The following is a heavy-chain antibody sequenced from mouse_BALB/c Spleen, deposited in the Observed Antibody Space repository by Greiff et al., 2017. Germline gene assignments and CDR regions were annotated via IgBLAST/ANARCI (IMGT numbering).Heavy chain of an antibody. Sequence: LQESGAELARPGASVKMSCKASGYTFTSYTMHWVKQRPGQGLEWIGYINPSSGYTNYNQKFKDKATLTADKSSSTAYMQLSSLTSEDSAVYYCARGSMITTNYYAMDYWGQGTSVTVSS. CDR3: ARGSMITTNYYAMDY. CDR2: INPSSGYT. CDR1: GYTFTSYT. V-gene: IGHV1-4*01. D-gene: IGHD2-4*01. J-gene: IGHJ4*01.